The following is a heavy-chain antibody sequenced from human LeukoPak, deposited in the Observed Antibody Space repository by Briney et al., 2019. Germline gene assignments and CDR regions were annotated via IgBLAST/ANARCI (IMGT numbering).Heavy chain of an antibody. CDR2: IYTSGST. D-gene: IGHD4-23*01. CDR1: GGSLSSSY. CDR3: ARGPQHDYSGNSNNAFDI. J-gene: IGHJ3*02. Sequence: PSETLSLTCTVSGGSLSSSYWSWIRQPAGKGLEWIGRIYTSGSTKYNPSLKSRVTMSVDTSKNQFSLELSSVAAADTAVYHCARGPQHDYSGNSNNAFDIWGQGTMVTVSS. V-gene: IGHV4-4*07.